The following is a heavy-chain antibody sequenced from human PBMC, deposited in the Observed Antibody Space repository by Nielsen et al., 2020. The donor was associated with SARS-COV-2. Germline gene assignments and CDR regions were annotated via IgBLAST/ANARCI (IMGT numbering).Heavy chain of an antibody. J-gene: IGHJ4*02. D-gene: IGHD1-26*01. Sequence: SETLSLTCAVYGGSFSGYYWSWIRQPPGKGLEWIGEIYHSGSTYYNPSLKSRVTISVDTSKNQFSLKLSSVTAADTAVYYCARGRIVGAFTFDYWGQGTLVTVSS. CDR1: GGSFSGYY. CDR3: ARGRIVGAFTFDY. V-gene: IGHV4-34*01. CDR2: IYHSGST.